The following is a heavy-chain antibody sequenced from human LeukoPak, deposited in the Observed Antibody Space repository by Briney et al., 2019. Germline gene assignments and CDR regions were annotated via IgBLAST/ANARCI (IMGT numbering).Heavy chain of an antibody. J-gene: IGHJ4*02. V-gene: IGHV3-7*01. D-gene: IGHD2/OR15-2a*01. CDR2: IKQDGSEK. CDR1: GFTFSTYW. Sequence: GGSLRLSCAASGFTFSTYWMSWVRQAPGKGLEWGANIKQDGSEKYYVDSVNGRFTISRDNAKNSPYLQMNSLRADDTAMYDCARDLGCNDYWGQGTLVTVSS. CDR3: ARDLGCNDY.